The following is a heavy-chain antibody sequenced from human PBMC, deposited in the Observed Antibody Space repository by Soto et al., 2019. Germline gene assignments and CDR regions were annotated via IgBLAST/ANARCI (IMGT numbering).Heavy chain of an antibody. V-gene: IGHV4-59*01. D-gene: IGHD3-9*01. CDR3: ARGGDILTGFRAFDI. CDR1: GGSISSYY. Sequence: LSLTCTVSGGSISSYYWSWIRQPPGKGLEWIGYIYYSGSTNYNPSLKSRVTISVDTSKNQFSLKLSSVTAADTAVYYCARGGDILTGFRAFDIWGQGTMVTVSS. J-gene: IGHJ3*02. CDR2: IYYSGST.